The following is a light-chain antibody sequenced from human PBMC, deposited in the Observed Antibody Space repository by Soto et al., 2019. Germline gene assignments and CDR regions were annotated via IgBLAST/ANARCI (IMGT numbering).Light chain of an antibody. Sequence: EIVLTQSPATLSLSPGERATLSCRASQSVSSSLAWYQQKPGQAPRLLIYDASNRATGIPARFSGSGSGTDFPLTITSLEPEDFAVYYCQQRSSWPVTFGGGTKVEIK. CDR1: QSVSSS. J-gene: IGKJ4*01. CDR3: QQRSSWPVT. CDR2: DAS. V-gene: IGKV3-11*01.